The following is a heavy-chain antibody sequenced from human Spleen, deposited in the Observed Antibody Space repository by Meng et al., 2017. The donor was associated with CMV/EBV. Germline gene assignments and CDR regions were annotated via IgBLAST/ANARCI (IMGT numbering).Heavy chain of an antibody. J-gene: IGHJ3*02. CDR2: ISSSSSYI. CDR3: ARVNSNDAFDI. D-gene: IGHD4-11*01. Sequence: GESLKISCAASGFTFRSYGMSWVRQAPGKGLEWVSSISSSSSYIYYADSVKGRFTISRDNAKNSLYLQMNSLRAEDTAVYYCARVNSNDAFDIWGQGTMVTVSS. V-gene: IGHV3-21*01. CDR1: GFTFRSYG.